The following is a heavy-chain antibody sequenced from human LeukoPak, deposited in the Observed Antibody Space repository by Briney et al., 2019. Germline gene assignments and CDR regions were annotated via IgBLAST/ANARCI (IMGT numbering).Heavy chain of an antibody. J-gene: IGHJ4*02. Sequence: GGSLRLSRAASGFTFSSYGMHWVRQAPGKGLEWGAVISYDGSNKYYADSVKGRFTISRDNSKNTLYLQMNSLRAEDTAVYYCAKDAQDSSGYYSYFDYWGQGTLVTVSS. CDR3: AKDAQDSSGYYSYFDY. CDR1: GFTFSSYG. D-gene: IGHD3-22*01. V-gene: IGHV3-30*18. CDR2: ISYDGSNK.